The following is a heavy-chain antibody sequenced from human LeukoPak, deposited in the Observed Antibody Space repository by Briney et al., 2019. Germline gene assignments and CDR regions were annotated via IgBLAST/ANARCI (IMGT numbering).Heavy chain of an antibody. CDR2: ISSSSSTI. V-gene: IGHV3-11*04. Sequence: GGSLRLSCAASGFTFSDYYMSWIRQAPGKGLEWVSYISSSSSTIYYADSVKGRFTISRDNAKNSLYLQMNSLRAEDTAVYYCARDGIAAAGRRWFDPWGQGTLVTVSS. CDR1: GFTFSDYY. J-gene: IGHJ5*02. CDR3: ARDGIAAAGRRWFDP. D-gene: IGHD6-13*01.